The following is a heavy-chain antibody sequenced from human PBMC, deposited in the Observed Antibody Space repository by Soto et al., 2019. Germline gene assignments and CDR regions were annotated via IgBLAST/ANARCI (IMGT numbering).Heavy chain of an antibody. J-gene: IGHJ4*02. D-gene: IGHD6-13*01. CDR2: INRSGST. CDR3: ARSFAAESSNFFPTDY. V-gene: IGHV4-34*01. CDR1: GGSFSGYY. Sequence: SETLSLTCAVYGGSFSGYYWSWIRQPPGKGLEWIGEINRSGSTNYNPSLKSRVTISVDTSKNQFSLKLSSVTAADTAVYYCARSFAAESSNFFPTDYWGQGTLVTVSS.